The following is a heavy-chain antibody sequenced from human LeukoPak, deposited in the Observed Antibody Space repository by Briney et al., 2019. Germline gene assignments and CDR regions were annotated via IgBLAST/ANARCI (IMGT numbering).Heavy chain of an antibody. CDR2: IYYSGST. CDR1: GGSISSYY. V-gene: IGHV4-59*01. D-gene: IGHD3-3*01. Sequence: SETLSLTCTVSGGSISSYYWSWIRQPPGKGLEWIGYIYYSGSTNYNPSLKSRVTISVDTSKNQFSLKLSSVTAADTAVYYCARVGYDFWSGLTSTKTDYYYYYMDVWGKGTTVTVSS. CDR3: ARVGYDFWSGLTSTKTDYYYYYMDV. J-gene: IGHJ6*03.